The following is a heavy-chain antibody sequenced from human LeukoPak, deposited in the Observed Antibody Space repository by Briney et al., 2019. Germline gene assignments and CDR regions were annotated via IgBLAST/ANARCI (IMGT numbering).Heavy chain of an antibody. D-gene: IGHD3-16*02. Sequence: GGSLRLSCAASGFTFSSYGMHWVRQAPGKGLEWVAFIRYDGSNKYYADSVKGRFTISRDNSKNTLYLQMNSLRAEDTAVYYCAKLPQRYVWGSYRFDIWGQGTMVTVSS. CDR2: IRYDGSNK. J-gene: IGHJ3*02. CDR3: AKLPQRYVWGSYRFDI. CDR1: GFTFSSYG. V-gene: IGHV3-30*02.